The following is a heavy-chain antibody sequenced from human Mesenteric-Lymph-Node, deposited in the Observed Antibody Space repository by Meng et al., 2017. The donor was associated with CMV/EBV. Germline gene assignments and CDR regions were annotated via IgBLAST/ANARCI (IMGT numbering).Heavy chain of an antibody. J-gene: IGHJ4*02. CDR3: ARYRDRSNYFDY. CDR1: GYSFTSYW. D-gene: IGHD1-26*01. Sequence: KVSCKGSGYSFTSYWIGWVRQMPGKGLEWMGIIYPGDSDTRYSPSFQGQVTISADKSISTAYLQWSSLKASDTAIYYCARYRDRSNYFDYWGQGTLVTVSS. CDR2: IYPGDSDT. V-gene: IGHV5-51*01.